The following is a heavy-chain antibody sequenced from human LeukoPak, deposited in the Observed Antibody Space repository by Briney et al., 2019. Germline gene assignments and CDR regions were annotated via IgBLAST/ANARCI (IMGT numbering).Heavy chain of an antibody. D-gene: IGHD3-22*01. V-gene: IGHV4-59*01. CDR3: ARDGWDDSSGYLSFDY. J-gene: IGHJ4*02. CDR1: GGSISSYY. CDR2: IYYSGST. Sequence: PSETLSLTCTVSGGSISSYYWSWIRQPPGKGLEWIGYIYYSGSTNYNPSLKSRVTISVDTSKNQLSLKLSSVTAADTAVYYCARDGWDDSSGYLSFDYWGQGTLVTVSS.